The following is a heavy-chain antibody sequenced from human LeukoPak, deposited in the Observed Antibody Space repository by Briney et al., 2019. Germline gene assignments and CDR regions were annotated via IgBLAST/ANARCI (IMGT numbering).Heavy chain of an antibody. J-gene: IGHJ4*02. CDR3: ASFGVGYYYDSSGNFDY. Sequence: SSETLSLTCTVSGGSVSSGRYYWSWIRQPPGKGLEWIGYIYHSGSTYYNPSLKSRVTISVDTSKNQFSLKLSSVTAADTAVYYCASFGVGYYYDSSGNFDYWGQGTLVTVSS. V-gene: IGHV4-61*01. CDR1: GGSVSSGRYY. CDR2: IYHSGST. D-gene: IGHD3-22*01.